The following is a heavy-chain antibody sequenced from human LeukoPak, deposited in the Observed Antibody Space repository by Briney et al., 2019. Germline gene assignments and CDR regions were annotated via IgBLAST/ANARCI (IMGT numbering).Heavy chain of an antibody. CDR3: ARGVGAVGDY. CDR1: GYTFTTNH. CDR2: MNPGNGDT. Sequence: GASVKVSCKASGYTFTTNHTNWVRQATGQGLEWMGWMNPGNGDTAYAQKFQDRVTMTRDTSISTAYMELSSLRSEDTAVYYCARGVGAVGDYWGQGTLVTVSS. D-gene: IGHD6-19*01. V-gene: IGHV1-8*01. J-gene: IGHJ4*02.